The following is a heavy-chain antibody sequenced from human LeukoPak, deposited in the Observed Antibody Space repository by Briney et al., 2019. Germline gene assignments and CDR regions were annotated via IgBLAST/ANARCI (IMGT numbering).Heavy chain of an antibody. J-gene: IGHJ6*03. CDR3: ARVFDSGSQAYFYYMDV. D-gene: IGHD3-10*01. V-gene: IGHV4-59*10. Sequence: SETLSLTCAVYGGSFSSYYWSWIRQPAGKGLEWIGRIYTSGSTNYNPSLKSRVTMSVDTSKNQFSLKVSSVTAADTAVYYCARVFDSGSQAYFYYMDVWGKGTTVTIFS. CDR2: IYTSGST. CDR1: GGSFSSYY.